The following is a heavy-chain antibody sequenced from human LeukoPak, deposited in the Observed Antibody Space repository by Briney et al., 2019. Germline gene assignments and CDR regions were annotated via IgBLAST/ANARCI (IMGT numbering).Heavy chain of an antibody. J-gene: IGHJ4*02. D-gene: IGHD5-12*01. CDR3: ARDRGYTQDY. Sequence: GGSLRLSCAASGFTFSTYWMHWVRQAPGKGLVWVSHIKSDGSSTSYADSVKGRFTISRDNAKNTLYLQMNCLRAEDTAVYYCARDRGYTQDYWGQGTLVAVSS. CDR1: GFTFSTYW. CDR2: IKSDGSST. V-gene: IGHV3-74*01.